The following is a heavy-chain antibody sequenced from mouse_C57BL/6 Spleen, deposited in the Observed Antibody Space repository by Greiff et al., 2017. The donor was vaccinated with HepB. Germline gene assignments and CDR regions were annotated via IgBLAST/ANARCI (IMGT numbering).Heavy chain of an antibody. D-gene: IGHD1-1*01. CDR1: GYTFTSYG. V-gene: IGHV1-81*01. J-gene: IGHJ2*01. CDR3: ARGIPTVVAMDYFDY. CDR2: IYPRSGNT. Sequence: QVQLQQSGAELARPGASVKLSCKASGYTFTSYGISWVKQRTGQGLEWIGEIYPRSGNTYYNEKFKGKATLTADKSSSTAYMVLRSLTSEDSAVYFCARGIPTVVAMDYFDYWGQGTTLTVSS.